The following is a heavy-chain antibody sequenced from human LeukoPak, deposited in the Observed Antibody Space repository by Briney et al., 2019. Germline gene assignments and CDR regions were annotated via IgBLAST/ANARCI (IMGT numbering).Heavy chain of an antibody. CDR3: AKVSSGYSAFDI. CDR2: ISGSGGST. J-gene: IGHJ3*02. CDR1: GFTFSSYA. D-gene: IGHD3-22*01. Sequence: RGSLRLSCAASGFTFSSYAMSWVRQAPGKGLEWVSAISGSGGSTYYADSMKGRFTISRDNSKNTLYLQMNSLRAEDTAVYYCAKVSSGYSAFDIWGQGTMVTVSS. V-gene: IGHV3-23*01.